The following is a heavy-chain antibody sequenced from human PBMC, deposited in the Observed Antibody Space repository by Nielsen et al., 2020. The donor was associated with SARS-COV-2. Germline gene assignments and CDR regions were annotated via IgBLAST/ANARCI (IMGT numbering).Heavy chain of an antibody. CDR1: VGTFRDYG. Sequence: ASVKVSCKASVGTFRDYGIIWVRQAPGQGLEWMGGINAMYGTSHYAQNFQGRVTITADESTSTVYMELGSLTSEDTAVYFCARNSLNNGWPRGTAFDPWGQGTLVTVSS. V-gene: IGHV1-69*13. CDR3: ARNSLNNGWPRGTAFDP. J-gene: IGHJ5*02. CDR2: INAMYGTS. D-gene: IGHD6-19*01.